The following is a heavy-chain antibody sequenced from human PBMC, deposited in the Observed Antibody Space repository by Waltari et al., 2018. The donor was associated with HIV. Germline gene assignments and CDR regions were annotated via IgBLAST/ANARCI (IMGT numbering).Heavy chain of an antibody. J-gene: IGHJ3*01. CDR3: VRAGRSSDGFDV. D-gene: IGHD6-6*01. CDR1: GFTFSRYW. V-gene: IGHV3-74*01. CDR2: IESDGAST. Sequence: EVQLVESGGGLVQPGGSLRLSCGASGFTFSRYWMHWVRQAPGKGLVVVSSIESDGASTNYADSVKGRVTISRDNAKNTLSLQMNSLSVEDTAVYYCVRAGRSSDGFDVWGQGTMVTVSS.